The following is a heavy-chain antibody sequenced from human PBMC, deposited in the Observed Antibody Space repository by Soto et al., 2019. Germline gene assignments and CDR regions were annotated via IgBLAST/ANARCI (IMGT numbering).Heavy chain of an antibody. CDR2: TYYRSTRWYN. CDR1: GDSVSSNSAA. D-gene: IGHD1-7*01. J-gene: IGHJ6*03. Sequence: QVQLQQSSPGLVRPSQTLSLTCAISGDSVSSNSAAWNWIRQSPSRGLEWLGRTYYRSTRWYNDYAVSVKSRITVNPDTSKNQFSLHLNSVTPEDTAVYYFAGTTSLQWYYMDVWDKGTTVTVSS. V-gene: IGHV6-1*01. CDR3: AGTTSLQWYYMDV.